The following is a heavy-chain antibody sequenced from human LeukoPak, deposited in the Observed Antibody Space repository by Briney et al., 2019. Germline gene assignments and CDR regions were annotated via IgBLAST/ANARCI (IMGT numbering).Heavy chain of an antibody. Sequence: SETLSLTCTVSGGSISSGSYYWSWIRQPPGKGLEWIGYIYRSGTTYYNPSLKSRVTISVDRSKNQFSLNLSSLTAADTAMYYCAREGDSSGWYHYFDYWGQGTLVTVSS. J-gene: IGHJ4*02. CDR1: GGSISSGSYY. D-gene: IGHD6-19*01. V-gene: IGHV4-30-2*01. CDR3: AREGDSSGWYHYFDY. CDR2: IYRSGTT.